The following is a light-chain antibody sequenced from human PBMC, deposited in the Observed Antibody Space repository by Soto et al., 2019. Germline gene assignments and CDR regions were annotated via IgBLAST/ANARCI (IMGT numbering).Light chain of an antibody. J-gene: IGKJ4*01. V-gene: IGKV3-15*01. CDR3: QQYNNWPLT. CDR2: GAS. Sequence: EIVLTQSPATLSETPGERATLSCRASQSVGSNLAWYQQKPGQAPRLLIYGASTRATGIPARFSGSGSGAEFTLTISSLQSEDFAVYYCQQYNNWPLTFGGGTKVDIK. CDR1: QSVGSN.